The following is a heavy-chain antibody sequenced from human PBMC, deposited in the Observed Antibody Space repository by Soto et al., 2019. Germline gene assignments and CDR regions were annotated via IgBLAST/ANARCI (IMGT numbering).Heavy chain of an antibody. CDR2: IWYDGSNK. Sequence: QVQLVESGGGVVQPGRSLRLSCAASGFTFSSYGMHWVRQAPGKGLEWVAVIWYDGSNKYYADSVKGRFTISRENSKNTLYLQMNSLRAEDTAVYYCARDQCGGDCYGLGIDYWGQGTLVTVSS. D-gene: IGHD2-21*01. J-gene: IGHJ4*02. CDR1: GFTFSSYG. V-gene: IGHV3-33*01. CDR3: ARDQCGGDCYGLGIDY.